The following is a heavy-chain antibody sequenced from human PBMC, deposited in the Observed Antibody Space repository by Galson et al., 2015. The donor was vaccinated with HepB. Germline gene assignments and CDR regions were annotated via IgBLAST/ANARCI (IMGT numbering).Heavy chain of an antibody. D-gene: IGHD2-15*01. J-gene: IGHJ4*02. CDR2: ISGSGGET. Sequence: SLRLSCAASGFTYRSYAMSWVRQAPGKGLEWVSGISGSGGETYYADSVKGRFTISRDNSKNTLFLQMNSLKAEDTALYYCAKQRSGGSSYTDYWGQGTLVTVSS. CDR3: AKQRSGGSSYTDY. V-gene: IGHV3-23*01. CDR1: GFTYRSYA.